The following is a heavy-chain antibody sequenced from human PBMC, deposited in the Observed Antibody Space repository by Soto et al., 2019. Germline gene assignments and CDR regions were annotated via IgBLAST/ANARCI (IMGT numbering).Heavy chain of an antibody. CDR2: IWYDGSNK. Sequence: GGSLRLSCAASGFTFSSYAMTWVRQAPGKGLEWVAVIWYDGSNKYYADSVKGRFTISRDNSKNTLYLQMNSLRAEDTAVYYCARDSMDSSSFASQEFDTLCQETLLTISS. CDR3: ARDSMDSSSFASQEFDT. V-gene: IGHV3-33*08. CDR1: GFTFSSYA. J-gene: IGHJ5*02. D-gene: IGHD6-6*01.